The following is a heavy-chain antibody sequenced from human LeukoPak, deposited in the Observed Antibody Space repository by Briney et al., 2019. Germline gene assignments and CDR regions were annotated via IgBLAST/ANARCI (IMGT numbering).Heavy chain of an antibody. J-gene: IGHJ6*03. V-gene: IGHV1-24*01. CDR1: GYTLTELS. CDR3: ATSSTLDYYYYYYMDV. Sequence: ASVKVSCKVSGYTLTELSMHWVRQAPGKGLEWVGGFDPEDGETIYAQKFQGRVTMTEDTSTDTAYMELSSLGSEDTAVYYCATSSTLDYYYYYYMDVWGKGTTVTVSS. D-gene: IGHD2-2*01. CDR2: FDPEDGET.